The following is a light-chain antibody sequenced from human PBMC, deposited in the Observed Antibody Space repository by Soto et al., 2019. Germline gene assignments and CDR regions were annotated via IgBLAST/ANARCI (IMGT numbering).Light chain of an antibody. J-gene: IGKJ1*01. V-gene: IGKV1-5*03. CDR1: QSISSW. CDR3: QQYHSFWT. Sequence: DIPMTQSPSTLSASVGDRVTITCRASQSISSWLAWYQQKPGKAPKLLLYKASSLESGVPSRFSGSGSGTEFTLTISSLQPDDFATYFCQQYHSFWTFGQGTKVEIK. CDR2: KAS.